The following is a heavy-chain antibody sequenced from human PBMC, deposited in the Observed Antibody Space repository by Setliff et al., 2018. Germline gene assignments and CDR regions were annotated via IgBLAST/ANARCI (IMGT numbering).Heavy chain of an antibody. CDR1: GGSISSSSYY. CDR3: ARGPVMIVATGYFDY. CDR2: IYYSGGS. J-gene: IGHJ4*02. V-gene: IGHV4-39*07. D-gene: IGHD3-22*01. Sequence: PSETLSLTCTVSGGSISSSSYYWGWIRQPPGKGLEWFGSIYYSGGSYYNPSLKSRVTISIDRSKNQFFLEVTSVTAADTAVYYCARGPVMIVATGYFDYWGQGTLVTVSS.